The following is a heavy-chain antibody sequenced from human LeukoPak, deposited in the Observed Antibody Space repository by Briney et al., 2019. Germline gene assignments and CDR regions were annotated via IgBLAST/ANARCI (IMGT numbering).Heavy chain of an antibody. J-gene: IGHJ4*02. CDR1: GYTFTSYY. CDR3: ARDNRRGNFDY. V-gene: IGHV1-46*01. Sequence: ASVKVSCKASGYTFTSYYMHWVRQAPGQGLEWMGIINPSGGSTSYAQKFQGRVTITADESTSTAYMELSSLRSEGTAVYYCARDNRRGNFDYWGQGTLVTVSS. CDR2: INPSGGST. D-gene: IGHD3-16*01.